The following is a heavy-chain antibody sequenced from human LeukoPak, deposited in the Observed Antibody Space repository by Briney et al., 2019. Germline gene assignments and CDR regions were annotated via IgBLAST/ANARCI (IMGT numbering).Heavy chain of an antibody. CDR3: TKDRPYSGSRNFDY. J-gene: IGHJ4*02. Sequence: GGSLRLSCAPSGFTFKNAWMNWVRQARGKGAEWVGRIKSKDSGCTRDYAEAEKSRFTISRDDSNNVLYLQMNSLKTEDTGVYYCTKDRPYSGSRNFDYWGQGTLVTVSS. D-gene: IGHD1-26*01. CDR2: IKSKDSGCTR. CDR1: GFTFKNAW. V-gene: IGHV3-15*01.